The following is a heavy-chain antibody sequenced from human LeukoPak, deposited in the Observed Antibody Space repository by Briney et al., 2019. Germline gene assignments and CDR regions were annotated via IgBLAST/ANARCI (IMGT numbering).Heavy chain of an antibody. D-gene: IGHD3-10*01. CDR1: GGTFSSYA. CDR2: IIPILGIA. J-gene: IGHJ4*02. V-gene: IGHV1-69*04. Sequence: SVKVSCKASGGTFSSYAISWVRQAPGQGLEWMGRIIPILGIANYAQKFQGRVTITADKSTSTAYMELSSLRSEDAAVYYCARAPTGPGTPLDYWGQGTLVTVSS. CDR3: ARAPTGPGTPLDY.